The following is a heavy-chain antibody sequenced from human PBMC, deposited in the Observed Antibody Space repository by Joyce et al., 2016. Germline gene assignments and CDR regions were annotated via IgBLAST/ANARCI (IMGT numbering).Heavy chain of an antibody. D-gene: IGHD3-9*01. CDR3: AGGILTGYFDY. CDR2: ISYDGSNK. Sequence: QGQLVESGGGVVQPVRSLRLSCAASGFPFSHYGMHWVRPAPGKGLEWVAVISYDGSNKHYGDSVKGRFTISRDNSKNTLYLQMNSLRTEDTAVYFCAGGILTGYFDYWGQGTLVSVSS. V-gene: IGHV3-30*03. J-gene: IGHJ4*02. CDR1: GFPFSHYG.